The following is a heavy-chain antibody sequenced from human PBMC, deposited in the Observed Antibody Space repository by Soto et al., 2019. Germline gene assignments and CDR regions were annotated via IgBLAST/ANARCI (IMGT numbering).Heavy chain of an antibody. Sequence: SETLSLTCAVYGGSFSGYYWSWIRQPPGKGLEWIGEINHSGSTNYNPSLKSRVTISVDTSKNQFSLKLSSVTAADTAVYYCARGRPSIVVVVAATKYYFHYCGQGTVVTV. J-gene: IGHJ4*02. V-gene: IGHV4-34*01. CDR1: GGSFSGYY. CDR3: ARGRPSIVVVVAATKYYFHY. D-gene: IGHD2-15*01. CDR2: INHSGST.